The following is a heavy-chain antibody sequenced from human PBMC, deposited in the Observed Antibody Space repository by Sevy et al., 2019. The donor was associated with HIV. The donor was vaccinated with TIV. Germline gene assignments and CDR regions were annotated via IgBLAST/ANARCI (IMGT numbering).Heavy chain of an antibody. Sequence: GGSLRLSCAASALTFTRYAFHWVRQAPGKGPEWLGVISYEGSNIYYGPSVKGRFTISRDNSKNTLYLQMNDMRTEETALYYCAKDLHPPGPVRGTNFDYWGRGTLVTVSS. J-gene: IGHJ4*02. CDR2: ISYEGSNI. V-gene: IGHV3-30*18. CDR3: AKDLHPPGPVRGTNFDY. D-gene: IGHD1-1*01. CDR1: ALTFTRYA.